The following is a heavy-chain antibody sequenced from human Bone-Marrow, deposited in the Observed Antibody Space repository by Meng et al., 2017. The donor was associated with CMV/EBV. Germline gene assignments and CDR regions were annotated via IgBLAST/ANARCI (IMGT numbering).Heavy chain of an antibody. J-gene: IGHJ4*02. V-gene: IGHV1-18*01. D-gene: IGHD5-18*01. CDR2: ISAYNGNT. CDR1: GYTFTSYG. CDR3: ARDYAGDSYGCSLPAY. Sequence: ASVKVSCKASGYTFTSYGISWVRQAPGQGLEWMGWISAYNGNTNYAQKLQGRVTMTTDTSTSTAYMELRSLRSDDTAVYYCARDYAGDSYGCSLPAYWGQGTLVIVSS.